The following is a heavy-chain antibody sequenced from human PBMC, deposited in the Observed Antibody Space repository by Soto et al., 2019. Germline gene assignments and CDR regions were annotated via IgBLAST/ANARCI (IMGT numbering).Heavy chain of an antibody. Sequence: SETLSLTCTVSGGSISSYYWSWIRQPPGKGLEWFGYIYYSGSTNYNPSLKSRVTISVDTSNNQFSLKMSSVTAADTAVYYCARASAPLGYDFWSGYFLYNWFDPWGQATLVTVS. V-gene: IGHV4-59*01. CDR1: GGSISSYY. CDR3: ARASAPLGYDFWSGYFLYNWFDP. D-gene: IGHD3-3*01. CDR2: IYYSGST. J-gene: IGHJ5*02.